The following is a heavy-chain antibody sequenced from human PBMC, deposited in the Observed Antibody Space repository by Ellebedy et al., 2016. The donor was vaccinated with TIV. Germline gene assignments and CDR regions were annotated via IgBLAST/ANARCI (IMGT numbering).Heavy chain of an antibody. CDR2: INAGNGNT. CDR3: ARDKGGTMILYYFDY. J-gene: IGHJ4*02. Sequence: AASVKVSCKASGYTFTSYAMHWVRQAPGQRLEWMGWINAGNGNTKYSQKFQGRVTITRDTSASTAYMELSSLRSEDTAVYYCARDKGGTMILYYFDYWGQGTLVTVSS. D-gene: IGHD3-22*01. V-gene: IGHV1-3*01. CDR1: GYTFTSYA.